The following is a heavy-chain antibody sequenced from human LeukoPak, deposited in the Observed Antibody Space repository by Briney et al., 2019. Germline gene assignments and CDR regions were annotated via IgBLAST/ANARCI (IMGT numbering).Heavy chain of an antibody. CDR2: IRYDGSNK. D-gene: IGHD5-18*01. CDR1: GFTFSSYG. CDR3: AKDKDPNSYGTDY. Sequence: GGSLRLSCAASGFTFSSYGMHWVRQAPGKGPEWVAFIRYDGSNKFYADSVKGRFTISRDNSKNTLYLRMNSLRAEDTAVYYCAKDKDPNSYGTDYWGQGTLVTVSS. V-gene: IGHV3-30*02. J-gene: IGHJ4*02.